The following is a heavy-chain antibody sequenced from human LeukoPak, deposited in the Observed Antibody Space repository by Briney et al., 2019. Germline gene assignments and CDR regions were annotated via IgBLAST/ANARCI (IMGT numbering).Heavy chain of an antibody. CDR1: GYTFTSYY. CDR2: INPSGGST. CDR3: ATSPVLRYFDLDLYYFDY. V-gene: IGHV1-46*01. J-gene: IGHJ4*02. D-gene: IGHD3-9*01. Sequence: ASVKVSCTASGYTFTSYYMHWVRQAPGQGLEWMGIINPSGGSTSYAQKFQGRVTMTRDTSTSTVYMELSSLRSEDTAVYYYATSPVLRYFDLDLYYFDYWGQGTLVTVSS.